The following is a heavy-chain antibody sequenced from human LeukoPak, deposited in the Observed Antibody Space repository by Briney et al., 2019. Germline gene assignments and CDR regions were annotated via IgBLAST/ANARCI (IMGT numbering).Heavy chain of an antibody. Sequence: GGSLGLSCAASGFTFSSYEMNWVRQAPGKGLEWVSYISSGSTIYYADSVKGRFTISRDNAKNSLYLQMNSLRAEDTAVYYCAELGITMIGGVWGKGTTVTISS. J-gene: IGHJ6*04. D-gene: IGHD3-10*02. CDR2: ISSGSTI. CDR3: AELGITMIGGV. V-gene: IGHV3-48*03. CDR1: GFTFSSYE.